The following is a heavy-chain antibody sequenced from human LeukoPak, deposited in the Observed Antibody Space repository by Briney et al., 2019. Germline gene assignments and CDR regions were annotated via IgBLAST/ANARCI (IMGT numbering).Heavy chain of an antibody. V-gene: IGHV3-30*04. J-gene: IGHJ6*03. D-gene: IGHD4-23*01. CDR1: GFTFSSYA. CDR2: ISYDGSNK. Sequence: PGGSLRLSCAASGFTFSSYAMHWVRQSPGKGLEWVAVISYDGSNKYYADSVKGRFTISRDNSKNTLYLQMNSLRAADTAVYYCAKGLDYGGNPYYNYYMDVWGKGTTVIVSS. CDR3: AKGLDYGGNPYYNYYMDV.